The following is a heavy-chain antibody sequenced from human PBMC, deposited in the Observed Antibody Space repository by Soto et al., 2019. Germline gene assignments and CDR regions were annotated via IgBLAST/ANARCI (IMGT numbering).Heavy chain of an antibody. CDR1: GFTFSSYG. CDR3: AKDGPKAQGLDY. V-gene: IGHV3-30*18. Sequence: GGSLRLSCAASGFTFSSYGMHWVRQAPGKGLEWVAVISYDGSNKYYADSVKGRFTISRDNSKNTLYLQMNSLRAEDTAVYYCAKDGPKAQGLDYWGQGTLVTVSS. CDR2: ISYDGSNK. J-gene: IGHJ4*02.